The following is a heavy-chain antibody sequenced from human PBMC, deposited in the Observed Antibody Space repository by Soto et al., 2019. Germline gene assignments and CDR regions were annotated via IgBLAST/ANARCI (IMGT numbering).Heavy chain of an antibody. D-gene: IGHD2-15*01. J-gene: IGHJ4*02. V-gene: IGHV3-23*01. CDR1: GFTFSSYA. Sequence: GGSLRFSCAASGFTFSSYAMSWVRQAPGKGLEWVSAISGSGGSTYYADSVKGRFTISRDNSKNTLYLQMNSLRAEDTAVYYCAKGGRVRVVVAADYYFDYWGQGTLVTVSS. CDR3: AKGGRVRVVVAADYYFDY. CDR2: ISGSGGST.